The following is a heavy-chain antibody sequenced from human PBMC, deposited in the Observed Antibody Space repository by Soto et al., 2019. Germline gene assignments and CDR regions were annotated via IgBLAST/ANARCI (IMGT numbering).Heavy chain of an antibody. D-gene: IGHD1-7*01. CDR1: GFTFSSYA. V-gene: IGHV3-23*01. CDR3: ANDAERRGTGTHSVMDV. J-gene: IGHJ6*02. CDR2: ISGSGGST. Sequence: GGSLRLSCAASGFTFSSYAMSWVRQAPGKGLEWVSAISGSGGSTYYADSVKGRFTISRDNSKNTLYLQMNSLRAEDTAVYYCANDAERRGTGTHSVMDVCGQGTTVTVSS.